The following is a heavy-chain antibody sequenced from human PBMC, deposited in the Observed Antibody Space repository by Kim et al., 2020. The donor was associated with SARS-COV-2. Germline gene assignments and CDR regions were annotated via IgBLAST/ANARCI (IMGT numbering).Heavy chain of an antibody. CDR2: INHSGST. J-gene: IGHJ4*02. D-gene: IGHD1-26*01. V-gene: IGHV4-34*01. CDR3: ARGSKGIVGAY. CDR1: GGSFSGYY. Sequence: SETLSLTCAVYGGSFSGYYWSWIRQPPGKGLEWIGEINHSGSTNYNPSLKSRVTISVDTSKNQFSLKLSSVTAADTAVYYCARGSKGIVGAYCGQGTLVT.